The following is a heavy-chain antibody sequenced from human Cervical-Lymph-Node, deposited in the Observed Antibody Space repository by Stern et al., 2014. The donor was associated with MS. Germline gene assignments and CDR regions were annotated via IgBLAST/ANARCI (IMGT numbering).Heavy chain of an antibody. Sequence: EVQLVESGGGLVQPGGSLRLSCAASGFTFSSYAMSWVRQAPGKGLEWVSAISGSGGSTYYADSVKGRFNISRDNSKNTLYVQMNSLRAEVTAVYYCAKDVGRFVDTAMEFDYWGQGTLVTVSS. CDR2: ISGSGGST. D-gene: IGHD5-18*01. J-gene: IGHJ4*02. CDR1: GFTFSSYA. V-gene: IGHV3-23*04. CDR3: AKDVGRFVDTAMEFDY.